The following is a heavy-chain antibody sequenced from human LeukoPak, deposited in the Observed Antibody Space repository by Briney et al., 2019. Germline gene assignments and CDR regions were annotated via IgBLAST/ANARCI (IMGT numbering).Heavy chain of an antibody. CDR3: ASTLRYFDWLFGEFDY. CDR2: ISGSGGSA. V-gene: IGHV3-23*01. D-gene: IGHD3-9*01. CDR1: GFTFSSYA. Sequence: GGSLRLSCAASGFTFSSYAMSWVRQAPGKGLEWDSAISGSGGSAYYADSEKGRFTISRDNSKNTLYLQMNSLRAEDTAVYYCASTLRYFDWLFGEFDYWGQGTLVTVSS. J-gene: IGHJ4*02.